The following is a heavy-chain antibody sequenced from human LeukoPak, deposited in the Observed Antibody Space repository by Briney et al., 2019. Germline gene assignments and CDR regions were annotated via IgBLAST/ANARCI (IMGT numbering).Heavy chain of an antibody. CDR1: GYTFTSYG. V-gene: IGHV1-18*01. Sequence: ASVKVSCKASGYTFTSYGISWVRQAPGQGLEWMGWISAYNDNTNYAQKLQGRVTMTTGTSTSTAYMELRSLRSDDTAVYYCARQQGAWSSGWYYFDYWGQGTLVTVSS. D-gene: IGHD6-19*01. CDR3: ARQQGAWSSGWYYFDY. J-gene: IGHJ4*02. CDR2: ISAYNDNT.